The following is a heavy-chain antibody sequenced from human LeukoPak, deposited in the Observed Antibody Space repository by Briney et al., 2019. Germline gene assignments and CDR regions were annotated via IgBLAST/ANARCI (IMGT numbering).Heavy chain of an antibody. CDR1: GGSIRSYF. CDR3: ARGLVLATDDAFDI. D-gene: IGHD5-12*01. J-gene: IGHJ3*02. CDR2: IWDTEIT. V-gene: IGHV4-59*01. Sequence: SETLSLTCTVSGGSIRSYFWSWLRQPPGKGLEWIGYIWDTEITDYNPSLKSRVTISLDTSKNHFSLKLRSVTAADTALYFCARGLVLATDDAFDIWGQGTLVTV.